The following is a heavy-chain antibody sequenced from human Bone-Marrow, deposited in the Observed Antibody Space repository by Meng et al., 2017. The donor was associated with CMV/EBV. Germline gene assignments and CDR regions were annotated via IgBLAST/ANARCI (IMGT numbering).Heavy chain of an antibody. CDR2: ISSSSSYI. J-gene: IGHJ6*02. D-gene: IGHD2-15*01. Sequence: GESLKISCAASGFTFSSYSMNWVRQAPGKGLEWVSSISSSSSYIYYAASVKGRFSISRDKAKNSLYLQINSLSAEGTAVYYCGRVRIVYGLDVWGQGTTVTVSS. CDR3: GRVRIVYGLDV. CDR1: GFTFSSYS. V-gene: IGHV3-21*01.